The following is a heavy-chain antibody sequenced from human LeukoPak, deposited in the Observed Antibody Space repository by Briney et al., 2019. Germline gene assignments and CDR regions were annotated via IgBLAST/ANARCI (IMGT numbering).Heavy chain of an antibody. Sequence: GGSLRLSCAASGFTFSSYALSWVRQAPGKGLEWVSSLSGSGHNTYYADSVKGRFTISRDNSKNTVYLQMNSLRAEDTAVYYCAKDPYGTRYFDYWGQGTLVTVSS. V-gene: IGHV3-23*01. CDR3: AKDPYGTRYFDY. CDR1: GFTFSSYA. J-gene: IGHJ4*02. D-gene: IGHD2-2*01. CDR2: LSGSGHNT.